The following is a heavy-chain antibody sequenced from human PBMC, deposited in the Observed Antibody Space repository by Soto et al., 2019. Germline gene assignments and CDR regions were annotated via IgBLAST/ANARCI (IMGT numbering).Heavy chain of an antibody. CDR3: ARDRVSLAMFGVPVGVFKN. V-gene: IGHV1-3*01. J-gene: IGHJ4*02. D-gene: IGHD3-3*01. CDR2: INAGSGYT. Sequence: ASVKVSCKASGYTFTTFAMHWVRQAPGQRPEWLGWINAGSGYTKYSQNFQDRVTISSDTSASTAYMELSSLRSGDTAIYYCARDRVSLAMFGVPVGVFKNWGQGTLVTVSS. CDR1: GYTFTTFA.